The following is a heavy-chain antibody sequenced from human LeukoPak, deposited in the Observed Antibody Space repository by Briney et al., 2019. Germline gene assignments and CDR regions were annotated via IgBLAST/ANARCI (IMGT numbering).Heavy chain of an antibody. J-gene: IGHJ4*02. CDR2: INHSGST. CDR3: CKICGYYSRGLDY. D-gene: IGHD3-22*01. CDR1: GESFSGYY. V-gene: IGHV4-34*01. Sequence: SETLSLTCAVYGESFSGYYWSWIRQPPGKGLEWIGEINHSGSTNYNPSLKSRVTISVDTSKNQFSLKLSSVTAADTAVYYCCKICGYYSRGLDYWGQGTLVTVSS.